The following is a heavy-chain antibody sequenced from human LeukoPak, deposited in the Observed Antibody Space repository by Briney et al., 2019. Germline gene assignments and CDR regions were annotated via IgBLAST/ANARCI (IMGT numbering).Heavy chain of an antibody. Sequence: PSETLSLTCSVSGGSFSSYFWNWIRQPPGKGLEWIGSVYYTGKTYYSPSLRSRVAISMDTSRIQFSLNLTSVTAADTATSYWSGARMVTFFDTWGQGKLVAVSS. J-gene: IGHJ4*02. CDR3: SGARMVTFFDT. D-gene: IGHD3-3*02. CDR2: VYYTGKT. V-gene: IGHV4-59*01. CDR1: GGSFSSYF.